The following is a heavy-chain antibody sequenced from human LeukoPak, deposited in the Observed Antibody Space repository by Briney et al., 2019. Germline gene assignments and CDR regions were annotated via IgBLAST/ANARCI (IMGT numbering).Heavy chain of an antibody. Sequence: SETLSLTCTVSGGSIRSYLWSWIRQPPGKGLEWVGSISYSGSTYYNPSLKSRVTISVDTSKNQFSLKLSSVTAADTAVYYCARLTPYSGSPLGDYWGQGTLVTVSS. CDR2: ISYSGST. D-gene: IGHD1-26*01. CDR1: GGSIRSYL. V-gene: IGHV4-39*01. J-gene: IGHJ4*02. CDR3: ARLTPYSGSPLGDY.